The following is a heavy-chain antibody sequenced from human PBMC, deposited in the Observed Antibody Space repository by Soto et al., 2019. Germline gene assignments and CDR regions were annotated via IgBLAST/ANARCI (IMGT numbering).Heavy chain of an antibody. CDR1: GFTFSSYG. J-gene: IGHJ3*02. Sequence: GGSLRLSCAASGFTFSSYGMHWVRQAPGKGLEWVAVISYDGSNKYYADSVKGRFTISRDNSKNTLYLQMNSLRAEDTAVYYCAKVGSTVVRGGEAFDIWGQGTRDTV. CDR2: ISYDGSNK. D-gene: IGHD4-17*01. V-gene: IGHV3-30*18. CDR3: AKVGSTVVRGGEAFDI.